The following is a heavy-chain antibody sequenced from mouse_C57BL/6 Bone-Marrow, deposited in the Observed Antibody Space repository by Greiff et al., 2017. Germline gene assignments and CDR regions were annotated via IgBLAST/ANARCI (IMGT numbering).Heavy chain of an antibody. CDR2: IWSDGST. D-gene: IGHD2-2*01. V-gene: IGHV2-6-1*01. J-gene: IGHJ4*01. Sequence: VQVVESGPGLVAPSQSLSITCTVSGFSLTSYGVHWVRQPPGKGLEWLVVIWSDGSTTYNSALKSRLSISKDNSKSQVFLKMNSLQTDDTAMYYCARHGGYDYYAMDYWGQGTSVTVSS. CDR3: ARHGGYDYYAMDY. CDR1: GFSLTSYG.